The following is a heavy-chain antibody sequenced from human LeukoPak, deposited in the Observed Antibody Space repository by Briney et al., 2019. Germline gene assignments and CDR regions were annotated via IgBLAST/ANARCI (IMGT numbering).Heavy chain of an antibody. J-gene: IGHJ4*02. CDR1: GFSVSSTY. Sequence: GGSLRLSCEASGFSVSSTYMTWVRQAPGKGLEWVSAISGSGGSTYYADSVKGRFTISRDNSKNTLYLQMNSLRAEDTALYYCAKEVGYDSSGYDDFWGQGTLVTVSS. CDR2: ISGSGGST. V-gene: IGHV3-23*01. D-gene: IGHD3-22*01. CDR3: AKEVGYDSSGYDDF.